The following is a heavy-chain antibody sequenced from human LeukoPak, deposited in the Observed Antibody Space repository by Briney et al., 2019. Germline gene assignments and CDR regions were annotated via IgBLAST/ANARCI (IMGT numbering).Heavy chain of an antibody. J-gene: IGHJ4*02. CDR3: ARGRAVAGQNPYFDY. CDR1: GYTFTGYY. V-gene: IGHV1-2*02. CDR2: INPNSGGT. Sequence: GASVKVSCKASGYTFTGYYMHWVRQAPGQGLEWMGWINPNSGGTNYAQKFQGRVTMTRDTSISTAYMELSRLRSDDTAVYYCARGRAVAGQNPYFDYWGQGTLVTVSS. D-gene: IGHD6-19*01.